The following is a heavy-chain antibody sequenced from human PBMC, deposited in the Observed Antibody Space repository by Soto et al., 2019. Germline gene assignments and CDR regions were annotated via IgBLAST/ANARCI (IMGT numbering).Heavy chain of an antibody. V-gene: IGHV3-43*01. CDR2: ISWDGGSI. D-gene: IGHD2-15*01. CDR1: GFKIGDYM. Sequence: GGSQRLSCEASGFKIGDYMMHWVRQARGKGLEGISLISWDGGSIHYADSIKGRFTVSRDNSKTSLYLHMPSLTSDDTAFYFCAKERNGRSSLDSWGQGTLVTVSS. J-gene: IGHJ5*01. CDR3: AKERNGRSSLDS.